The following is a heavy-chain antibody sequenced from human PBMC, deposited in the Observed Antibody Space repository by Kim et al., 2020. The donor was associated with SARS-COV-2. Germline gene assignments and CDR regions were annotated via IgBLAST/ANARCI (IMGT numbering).Heavy chain of an antibody. CDR3: ARLGGPHVVAAPIDY. J-gene: IGHJ4*02. D-gene: IGHD2-15*01. CDR2: IYPGDSDT. Sequence: GESLKISCKGSGYSFTSYWIGWVRQMPGKGLEWMGIIYPGDSDTRYSPSFQGQVTISADKSISTAYLQWSSLKASDTAMYYCARLGGPHVVAAPIDYWGQGTLVTVSS. CDR1: GYSFTSYW. V-gene: IGHV5-51*01.